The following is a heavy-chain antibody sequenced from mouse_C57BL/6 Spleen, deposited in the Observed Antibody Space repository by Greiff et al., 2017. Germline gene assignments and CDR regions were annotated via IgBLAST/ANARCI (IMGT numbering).Heavy chain of an antibody. V-gene: IGHV2-2*01. CDR3: AITTVVPFAY. Sequence: QVQLKESGPGLVQPSQSLSITCTVSGFSLTSYGVHWVRQSPGKGLEWLGVIWSGGSTDYNAAFISRLSISKDNSKSQVFFKMNSLQADDTAIYYCAITTVVPFAYWGQGTLVTVSA. J-gene: IGHJ3*01. D-gene: IGHD1-1*01. CDR2: IWSGGST. CDR1: GFSLTSYG.